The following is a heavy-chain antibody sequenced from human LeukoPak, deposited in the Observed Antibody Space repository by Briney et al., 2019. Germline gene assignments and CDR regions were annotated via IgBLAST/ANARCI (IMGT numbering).Heavy chain of an antibody. CDR1: GFTFSNAW. D-gene: IGHD1-26*01. J-gene: IGHJ5*02. CDR3: TSHHSIVGAPTWFDP. V-gene: IGHV3-15*01. Sequence: NPGGSLRLSCAASGFTFSNAWMSWVRQAPGKGLEWVGRIKSKTDGGTTDYAAPVKGRFTISRDDSKNTLYLQMNSLKTEDTAVYYCTSHHSIVGAPTWFDPWGQGTLVTVSS. CDR2: IKSKTDGGTT.